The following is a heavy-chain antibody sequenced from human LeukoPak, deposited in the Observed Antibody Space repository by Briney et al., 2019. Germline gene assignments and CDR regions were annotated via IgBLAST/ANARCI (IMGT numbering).Heavy chain of an antibody. J-gene: IGHJ4*02. CDR3: AIGAYYYDSSGPWDY. D-gene: IGHD3-22*01. CDR2: INPNSGGT. V-gene: IGHV1-2*02. Sequence: GASVKDSCKASGYTFTGYYMHWVRQAPGQGLEWMGWINPNSGGTNYAQKFQGRVTMTRDTSISTAYMELSRLRSDDTAVYYCAIGAYYYDSSGPWDYWGQGTLVTVSS. CDR1: GYTFTGYY.